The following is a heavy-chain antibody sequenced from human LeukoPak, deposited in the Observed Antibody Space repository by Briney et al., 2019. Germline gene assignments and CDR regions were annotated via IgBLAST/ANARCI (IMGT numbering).Heavy chain of an antibody. D-gene: IGHD2-8*01. CDR3: AREEYCTNGVCYTLDY. CDR1: GYTFTSYG. CDR2: ISAYNGNT. V-gene: IGHV1-18*01. J-gene: IGHJ4*02. Sequence: ASVKVSCKASGYTFTSYGISWVRQAPGQGLEWMGWISAYNGNTNYAQKLQGRVTMTTDTSTSTAYMELRSLRSDVTAVYYCAREEYCTNGVCYTLDYWGQGTLVTVSS.